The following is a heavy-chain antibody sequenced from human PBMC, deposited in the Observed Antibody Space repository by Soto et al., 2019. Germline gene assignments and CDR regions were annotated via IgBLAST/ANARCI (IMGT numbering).Heavy chain of an antibody. J-gene: IGHJ5*02. Sequence: ASVKVSCKASGYTFSNFEISWVRQAPGQGLEWMGWVSPYNGNTNYAQKLQGRVTMTTDTSTSTAYMEVRSLRSDDAAVYYCARHYHDGSAVLVGFDPWGQGNLVTVSS. V-gene: IGHV1-18*01. CDR2: VSPYNGNT. CDR1: GYTFSNFE. D-gene: IGHD3-22*01. CDR3: ARHYHDGSAVLVGFDP.